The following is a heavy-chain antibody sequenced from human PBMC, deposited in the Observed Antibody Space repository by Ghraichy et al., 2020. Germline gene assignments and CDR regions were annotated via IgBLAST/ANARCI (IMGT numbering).Heavy chain of an antibody. V-gene: IGHV4-4*07. D-gene: IGHD3-3*01. CDR2: IYTSGSI. CDR3: ASTYYDFWSGSSGYSMEV. Sequence: SETLSLTCTVSGGSIRSYYWSWIRQPAGKGLEWIGRIYTSGSINYNPSLKSRVTMSLDTSKNQFSLSLSSVTAADTAVYYCASTYYDFWSGSSGYSMEVWGQGTTVTVSS. J-gene: IGHJ6*02. CDR1: GGSIRSYY.